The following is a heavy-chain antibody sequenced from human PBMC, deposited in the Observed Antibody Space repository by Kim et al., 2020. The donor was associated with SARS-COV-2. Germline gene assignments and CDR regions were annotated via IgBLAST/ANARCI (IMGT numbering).Heavy chain of an antibody. CDR1: HYSITSNYL. V-gene: IGHV4-38-2*02. D-gene: IGHD2-15*01. CDR2: ISHGGDT. Sequence: SETLSLTCNVSHYSITSNYLWGWIRQPPGGGLEWIGSISHGGDTYYTPSLKSRATISLDTSNNQFSLKLTFVTAADTAVYYCARAPEAYCSGVSCYSFGYWGQGTLVTVSLGMDVWGQGTTVTVSS. J-gene: IGHJ6*02. CDR3: ARAPEAYCSGVSCYSFGYWGQGTLVTVSLGMDV.